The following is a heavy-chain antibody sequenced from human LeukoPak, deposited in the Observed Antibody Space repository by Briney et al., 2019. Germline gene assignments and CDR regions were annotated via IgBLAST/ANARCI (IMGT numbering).Heavy chain of an antibody. CDR2: INNVRSHI. CDR1: GFTFSTSA. D-gene: IGHD1-26*01. J-gene: IGHJ4*02. CDR3: AKIVGAITGFDY. V-gene: IGHV3-23*05. Sequence: GGSLRLSCAASGFTFSTSAMNWVRQAPGKGLEWVSSINNVRSHIYYADSVKGRFTISRDNSKNTLYVQMNSLRAEDTAVYYCAKIVGAITGFDYWGQGTLVTVSS.